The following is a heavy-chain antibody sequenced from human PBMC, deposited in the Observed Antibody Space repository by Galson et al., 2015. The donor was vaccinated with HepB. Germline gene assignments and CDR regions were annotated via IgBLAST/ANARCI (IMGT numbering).Heavy chain of an antibody. Sequence: SLRLSCAASGFTFSSYAMHWVRQAPGKGLEYVSAISSNGGSTYYADSVKGRFTISRDNSKNTLYLQMSSLRAEDTAVYYCVKEKESSSWYPYAFDIWGQGTMVTVSS. V-gene: IGHV3-64D*06. CDR2: ISSNGGST. J-gene: IGHJ3*02. D-gene: IGHD6-13*01. CDR3: VKEKESSSWYPYAFDI. CDR1: GFTFSSYA.